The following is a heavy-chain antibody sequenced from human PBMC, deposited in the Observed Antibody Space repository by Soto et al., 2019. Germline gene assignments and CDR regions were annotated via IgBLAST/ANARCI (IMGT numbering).Heavy chain of an antibody. CDR1: GYSFTSYW. V-gene: IGHV5-51*01. CDR3: ARGYCTSTICDPWFDP. D-gene: IGHD2-8*01. CDR2: IYPGDSDT. J-gene: IGHJ5*02. Sequence: GESLKISCTGVGYSFTSYWIGWVRQMPGKGLEWMGIIYPGDSDTRYSPSFQGQVTISADKSITTAYLQWSSLKASDTAMYYCARGYCTSTICDPWFDPWGQGTLVTVSS.